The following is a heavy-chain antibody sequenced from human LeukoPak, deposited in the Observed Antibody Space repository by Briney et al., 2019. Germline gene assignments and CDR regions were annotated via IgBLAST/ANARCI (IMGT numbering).Heavy chain of an antibody. Sequence: PGGSLRLSCAASGFTFSSYAMSWVRQAPGKGLEWVLAISGSGGSTYYADSVKGRFTISRDNSKNTLYLQMNSLRAEDTAVYNCAKDLGYCSSTTCYFDYWGQGTLVTVSS. CDR1: GFTFSSYA. D-gene: IGHD2-2*01. J-gene: IGHJ4*02. CDR2: ISGSGGST. CDR3: AKDLGYCSSTTCYFDY. V-gene: IGHV3-23*01.